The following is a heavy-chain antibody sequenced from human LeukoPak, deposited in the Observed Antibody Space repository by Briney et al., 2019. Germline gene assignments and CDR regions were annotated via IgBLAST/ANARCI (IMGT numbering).Heavy chain of an antibody. D-gene: IGHD2-2*01. Sequence: ASVKVSCKASGYTFTSYAMHWVRQAPGQRLEWMGWINAGNGNTKYSQKFQGRVTITRNTSASTAYMELSSLRSEDTAVYYCARDGSPEYCSSTSCYHFGMDVWGQGTTVTVSS. V-gene: IGHV1-3*01. CDR2: INAGNGNT. J-gene: IGHJ6*02. CDR1: GYTFTSYA. CDR3: ARDGSPEYCSSTSCYHFGMDV.